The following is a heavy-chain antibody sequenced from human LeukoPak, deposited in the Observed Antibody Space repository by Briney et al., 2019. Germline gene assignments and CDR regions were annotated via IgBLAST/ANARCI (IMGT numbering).Heavy chain of an antibody. CDR2: IYYSGST. CDR3: ARAGVGWFDP. V-gene: IGHV4-59*11. J-gene: IGHJ5*02. CDR1: GGSISSHY. D-gene: IGHD2-15*01. Sequence: SETLSLTCTVSGGSISSHYWSWIRQPPGKGLEWIGYIYYSGSTNYNPSPKSRVTISVDTSKNQFSLKLSSVTAADTAVYYCARAGVGWFDPWGQGTLVTVSS.